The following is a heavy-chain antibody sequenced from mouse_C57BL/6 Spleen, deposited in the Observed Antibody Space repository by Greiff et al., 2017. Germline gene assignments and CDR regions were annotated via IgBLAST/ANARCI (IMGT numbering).Heavy chain of an antibody. CDR3: ARAVFQQSHIDY. D-gene: IGHD6-1*01. J-gene: IGHJ2*01. Sequence: QVQLQQSGAELVKPGASVKISCKASGYAFSNYWMNWVKQRPGQGLEWIGQIYPGDGDTNYNVKFKGKATLTADKSSSTAYMQLSSLTSEDSAVYFCARAVFQQSHIDYWGQGTTLTVSS. CDR2: IYPGDGDT. CDR1: GYAFSNYW. V-gene: IGHV1-80*01.